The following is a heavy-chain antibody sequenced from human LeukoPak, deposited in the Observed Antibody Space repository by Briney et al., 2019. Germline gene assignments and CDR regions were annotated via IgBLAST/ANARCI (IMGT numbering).Heavy chain of an antibody. Sequence: GASVKVSCKVSGYTLTELSMHWVRQAPGKGLEWMGGFDPEDGETIYAQKFQGRVTMTEDTSTDTAYMELSSLRSEDTAVYYCATDGRIAAADTRYYYYYMDVWGKGTTVTVSS. CDR3: ATDGRIAAADTRYYYYYMDV. J-gene: IGHJ6*03. V-gene: IGHV1-24*01. CDR1: GYTLTELS. D-gene: IGHD6-13*01. CDR2: FDPEDGET.